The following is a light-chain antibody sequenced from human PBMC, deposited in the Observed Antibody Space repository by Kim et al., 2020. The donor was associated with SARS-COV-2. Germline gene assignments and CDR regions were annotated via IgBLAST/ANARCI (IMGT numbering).Light chain of an antibody. CDR1: KLGDKY. CDR3: QAWDSSTEIYV. V-gene: IGLV3-1*01. CDR2: QDS. J-gene: IGLJ1*01. Sequence: PGQTASITCSGDKLGDKYACWYQQKPGQSPVLVIYQDSKRPSGIPERFSGSNSGNTATLTISGTQAMDEADYYCQAWDSSTEIYVFGTGTKVTVL.